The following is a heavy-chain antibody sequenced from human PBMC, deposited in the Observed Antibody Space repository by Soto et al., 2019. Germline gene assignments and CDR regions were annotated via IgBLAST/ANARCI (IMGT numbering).Heavy chain of an antibody. D-gene: IGHD3-22*01. Sequence: PGGSLRLSCATSGFSFSTYPMSWVRQAPGKGLEWVTAISANGRGTSYADSVKGRFTILRDNSRNTLFPQMNSLRADDTAVYFCVKKRSYDRTNYDHFDYWGQGTLVTVSS. CDR3: VKKRSYDRTNYDHFDY. CDR2: ISANGRGT. CDR1: GFSFSTYP. V-gene: IGHV3-23*01. J-gene: IGHJ4*02.